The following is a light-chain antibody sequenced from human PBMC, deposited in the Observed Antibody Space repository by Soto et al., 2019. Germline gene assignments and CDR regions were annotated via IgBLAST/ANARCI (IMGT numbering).Light chain of an antibody. CDR2: RNN. J-gene: IGLJ3*02. V-gene: IGLV1-47*01. CDR3: AVWDDSLSAGV. Sequence: QSVLTQPPSASGTPGQRVTISCSGSTSNIGTNYVYWYQQLPGTTPKLLMYRNNQRPSGVPDRFSASKSGTSASLAISGLRSEDEADYYCAVWDDSLSAGVFGGGTKVTVL. CDR1: TSNIGTNY.